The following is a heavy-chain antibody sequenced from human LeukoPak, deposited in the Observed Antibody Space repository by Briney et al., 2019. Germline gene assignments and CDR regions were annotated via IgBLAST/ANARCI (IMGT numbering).Heavy chain of an antibody. CDR3: ARKAYYYDSSGYYHYFDY. CDR2: IYYSGST. V-gene: IGHV4-59*01. J-gene: IGHJ4*02. CDR1: GGSLSSYY. Sequence: SETLSLTCTVSGGSLSSYYWSWIRQPPGKGLEWIGDIYYSGSTNYNPSLMSRVTISVDTSKHQLSLKLSSVTAADTAVYYCARKAYYYDSSGYYHYFDYWGQGTLVTVSS. D-gene: IGHD3-22*01.